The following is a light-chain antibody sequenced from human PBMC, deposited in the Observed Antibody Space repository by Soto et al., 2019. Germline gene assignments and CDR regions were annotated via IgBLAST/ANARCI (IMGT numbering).Light chain of an antibody. CDR3: QSYDNSLSGSWV. Sequence: QSALTQPASVSGSPGQSITISCTGTSSDVGGYNFVSWYQRHPGKAPKLIIFEVTTRPSGVSNRFSGSKSGNTASLTISGLQAEDEAHYYCQSYDNSLSGSWVFGGGTKLTVL. V-gene: IGLV2-14*01. CDR2: EVT. J-gene: IGLJ3*02. CDR1: SSDVGGYNF.